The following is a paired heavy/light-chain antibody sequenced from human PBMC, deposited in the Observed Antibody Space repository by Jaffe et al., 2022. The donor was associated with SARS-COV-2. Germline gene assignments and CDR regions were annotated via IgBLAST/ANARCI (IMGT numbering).Heavy chain of an antibody. D-gene: IGHD2-2*01. V-gene: IGHV2-26*01. J-gene: IGHJ6*02. Sequence: QVTLKESGPVLVKPTETLTLTCTVSGFSLSNARMGVSWIRQPPGKALEWLAHIFSNDEKSYSTSLKSRLTISKDTSKSQVVLTMTNMDPVDTATYYCARTTRTDIVVVPAAINGMDVWGQGTTVTVSS. CDR2: IFSNDEK. CDR3: ARTTRTDIVVVPAAINGMDV. CDR1: GFSLSNARMG.
Light chain of an antibody. CDR3: QAWDSSTAD. J-gene: IGLJ1*01. V-gene: IGLV3-1*01. Sequence: SYELTQPPSVSVSPGQTASITCSGDKLGDKYACWYQQKPGQSPVLVIYQDSKRPSGIPERFSGSNSGNTATLTISGTQAMDEADYYCQAWDSSTADFGTGTKVTVL. CDR2: QDS. CDR1: KLGDKY.